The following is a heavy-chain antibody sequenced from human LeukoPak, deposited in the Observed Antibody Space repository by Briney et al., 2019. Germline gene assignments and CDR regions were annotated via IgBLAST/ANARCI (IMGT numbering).Heavy chain of an antibody. CDR3: ARNILFAFDI. CDR2: IYNDGST. Sequence: GGSLRLSCAASGLTVSSSYMSWVRQAPGNGLEWVSIIYNDGSTYYADSMKGRFTISRDNSKNTLYLQVNSLRAEDTAMYYCARNILFAFDIWGQGTMVTVSS. V-gene: IGHV3-53*01. D-gene: IGHD2/OR15-2a*01. J-gene: IGHJ3*02. CDR1: GLTVSSSY.